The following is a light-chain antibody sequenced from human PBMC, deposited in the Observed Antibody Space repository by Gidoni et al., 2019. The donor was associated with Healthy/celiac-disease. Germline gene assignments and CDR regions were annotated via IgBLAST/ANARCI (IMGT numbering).Light chain of an antibody. Sequence: QAVVTQEPSLTVSPGGTVTPTCGSSPGAVTSGPYPYWFQQKPGQAPRTLIYDTSNKHSWTPARFSGSLLGGKAALTLSGAQPEDEAEYYCLLSYSGARSVVFGGGTKLTVL. CDR3: LLSYSGARSVV. J-gene: IGLJ2*01. V-gene: IGLV7-46*01. CDR2: DTS. CDR1: PGAVTSGPY.